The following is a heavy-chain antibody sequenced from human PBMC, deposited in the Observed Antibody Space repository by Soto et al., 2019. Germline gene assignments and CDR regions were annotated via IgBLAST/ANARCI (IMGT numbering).Heavy chain of an antibody. J-gene: IGHJ6*03. V-gene: IGHV4-34*01. CDR1: GGSFSGYY. Sequence: SETLSLTCAVYGGSFSGYYWSWIRQPPGKGLEWIGEINHSGSTNYNPSLKSRVTISVDTSKNQFSLKLSSVTAADTAVYYCARCIVVVPAAITFDYYYYYMDVWGKGTTVTVSS. D-gene: IGHD2-2*01. CDR3: ARCIVVVPAAITFDYYYYYMDV. CDR2: INHSGST.